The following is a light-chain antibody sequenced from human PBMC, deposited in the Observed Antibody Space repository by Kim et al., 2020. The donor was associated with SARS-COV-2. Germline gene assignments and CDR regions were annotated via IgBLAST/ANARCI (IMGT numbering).Light chain of an antibody. CDR2: NNN. V-gene: IGLV1-44*01. CDR3: APWDDSLNGVV. Sequence: GQRGTIPGSGSSSNIGSNAVNWYRHLPGTAPKLLIYNNNQRPSGVPDRFSVSKSGTSASLAISGLQSEDEAYYYCAPWDDSLNGVVFGGGTQLTVL. J-gene: IGLJ2*01. CDR1: SSNIGSNA.